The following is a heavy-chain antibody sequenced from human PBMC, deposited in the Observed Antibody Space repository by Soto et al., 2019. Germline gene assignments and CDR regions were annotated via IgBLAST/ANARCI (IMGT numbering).Heavy chain of an antibody. CDR3: ARVVGATLYYYYGMDV. V-gene: IGHV5-51*01. Sequence: GEPLKMSCSGSGYSFTSYWIGWVRQMPGKGLEWMGIIYPGDSDTRYSPSFQGQVTISADKSISTAYLQWSSLKASDTAMYYCARVVGATLYYYYGMDVWGQETTLTVSS. D-gene: IGHD1-26*01. CDR1: GYSFTSYW. CDR2: IYPGDSDT. J-gene: IGHJ6*02.